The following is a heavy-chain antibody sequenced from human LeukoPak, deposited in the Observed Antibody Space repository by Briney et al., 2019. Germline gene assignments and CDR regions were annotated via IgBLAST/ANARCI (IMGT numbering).Heavy chain of an antibody. CDR1: GGSISSGGYY. D-gene: IGHD2-2*01. J-gene: IGHJ3*02. Sequence: SETLSLTCTVSGGSISSGGYYWSWIRQPPGKGLEWIGYIYHSGSTYYNPSLKSRVTISVDRSKNQFSLKLSSVTAADTAVYYCARRAIVVVPAEVIDAFDIWGQGTMVTVSS. CDR3: ARRAIVVVPAEVIDAFDI. V-gene: IGHV4-30-2*01. CDR2: IYHSGST.